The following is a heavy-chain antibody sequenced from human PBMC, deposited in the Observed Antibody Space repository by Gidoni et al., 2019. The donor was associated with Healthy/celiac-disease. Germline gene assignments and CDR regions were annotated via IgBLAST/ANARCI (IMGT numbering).Heavy chain of an antibody. CDR2: ISGSGGST. V-gene: IGHV3-23*01. CDR1: GLTFSSYA. D-gene: IGHD4-17*01. J-gene: IGHJ4*02. Sequence: EVQLLESGGGLVQPGGSLRLACAASGLTFSSYAMSWVRQAPGKGLEWVSAISGSGGSTYYADSVKGRFTISRDNSKNTLYLQMNSLRAEDTAVYYCAKEEDYGDYGQSDYWGQGTLVTVSS. CDR3: AKEEDYGDYGQSDY.